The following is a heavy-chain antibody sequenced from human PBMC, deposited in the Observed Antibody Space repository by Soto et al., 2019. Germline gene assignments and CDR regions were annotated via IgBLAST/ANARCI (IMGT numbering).Heavy chain of an antibody. CDR1: GFTFSSYG. D-gene: IGHD6-19*01. J-gene: IGHJ4*02. CDR3: AKSHQMYSSGWYYFDY. V-gene: IGHV3-30*18. Sequence: GGSLRLSCAASGFTFSSYGMHWVRQAPGKGLEWVAVISYDGSNKYYADSVKGRFTISRDNSKNTLYLQMNSLRAEDTAVYYCAKSHQMYSSGWYYFDYWGQGTLVTVSS. CDR2: ISYDGSNK.